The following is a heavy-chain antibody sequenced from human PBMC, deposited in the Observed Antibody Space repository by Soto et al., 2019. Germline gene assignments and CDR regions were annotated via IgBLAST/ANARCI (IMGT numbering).Heavy chain of an antibody. J-gene: IGHJ5*02. CDR1: GGSISSYY. V-gene: IGHV4-59*08. CDR3: ARQVFGVANGWFDP. CDR2: IYYSGST. D-gene: IGHD3-3*01. Sequence: SETLSLTCTVSGGSISSYYWSWIRQPPGKGLEWIGYIYYSGSTNYNPSLKSRVTISVDTSKNQFSLKLSSVTAADTAVYYCARQVFGVANGWFDPWGQGTLVTVSS.